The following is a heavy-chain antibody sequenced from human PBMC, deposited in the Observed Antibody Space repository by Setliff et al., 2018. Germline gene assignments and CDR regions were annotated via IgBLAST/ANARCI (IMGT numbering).Heavy chain of an antibody. CDR2: IYYSGGT. V-gene: IGHV4-39*01. CDR3: AGGGGWIQLFDY. Sequence: SETLSLTCTVSGGSISTKNYYWGWIRQPPGKGLEWIGNIYYSGGTYCSPSLKSRVTISVDTSENQFSLKLNSVTAADTAVYYCAGGGGWIQLFDYWGLGTQVTVSS. J-gene: IGHJ4*02. CDR1: GGSISTKNYY. D-gene: IGHD5-18*01.